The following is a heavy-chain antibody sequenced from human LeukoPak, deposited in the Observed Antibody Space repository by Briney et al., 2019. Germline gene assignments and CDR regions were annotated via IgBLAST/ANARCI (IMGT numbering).Heavy chain of an antibody. CDR2: TYSGGST. CDR3: ARVDFDPYYYGMDV. CDR1: GFTVSSNY. J-gene: IGHJ6*02. Sequence: GGSLRLSCAASGFTVSSNYMSWVRQAPGKGLEWVSVTYSGGSTYYADSVKGRFTISRDNSKNTLYLQMNSLRAEDTAVYYCARVDFDPYYYGMDVWGQGTTVTVSS. V-gene: IGHV3-66*01.